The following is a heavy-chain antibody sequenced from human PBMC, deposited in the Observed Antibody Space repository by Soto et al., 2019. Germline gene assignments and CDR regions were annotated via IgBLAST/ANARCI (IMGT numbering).Heavy chain of an antibody. CDR1: GGSFSGYY. Sequence: QVQLQQWGAGLLKPSETLSLPCADYGGSFSGYYWSWIRQHPGKGLEWIGEINHSGSTNYNPSLQSRVTISVDTSKNQFSLKLSSVTAADTAVYYCARGWGRIFDYWGQGTLVTVSS. CDR2: INHSGST. J-gene: IGHJ4*02. CDR3: ARGWGRIFDY. V-gene: IGHV4-34*01. D-gene: IGHD7-27*01.